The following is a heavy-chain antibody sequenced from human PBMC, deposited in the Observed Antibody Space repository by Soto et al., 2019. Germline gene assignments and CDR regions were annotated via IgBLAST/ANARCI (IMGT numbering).Heavy chain of an antibody. D-gene: IGHD6-13*01. CDR3: ARGSSRWDY. V-gene: IGHV4-4*07. CDR2: TYSGGRN. Sequence: PSETLSLTCTVSGGSISSFYWSWIRQPAGKGLEWIGRTYSGGRNNYNPSLKSRVTMSVDTSKNQFSLRLSSVTAADTAMYYCARGSSRWDYWGQGTLVTVPQ. CDR1: GGSISSFY. J-gene: IGHJ4*02.